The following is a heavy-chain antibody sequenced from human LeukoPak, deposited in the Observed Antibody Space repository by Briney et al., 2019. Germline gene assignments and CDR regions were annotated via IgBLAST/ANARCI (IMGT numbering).Heavy chain of an antibody. CDR1: GDSIIGYY. V-gene: IGHV4-39*07. CDR2: IYYTGNT. CDR3: ARGFYYYYMDV. Sequence: SETLSLTCGVSGDSIIGYYWGWIRQPPGKGLEWIGNIYYTGNTYYNSSLKSRVTISVDTSKNQFSLKLSSVTAADTAVYYCARGFYYYYMDVWGKGTTVTISS. J-gene: IGHJ6*03.